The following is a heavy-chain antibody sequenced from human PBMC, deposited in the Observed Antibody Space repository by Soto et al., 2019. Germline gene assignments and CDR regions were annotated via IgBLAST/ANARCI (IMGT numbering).Heavy chain of an antibody. V-gene: IGHV3-15*07. D-gene: IGHD3-22*01. CDR1: GFTFSNAW. CDR2: IKSKTDGGTT. J-gene: IGHJ4*01. CDR3: TTDSYSTIIIVRFDY. Sequence: GGSLRLSCAASGFTFSNAWINWVRQAPGKGLEWVGRIKSKTDGGTTDYAEPVKGRLAISRDDSNNMVYLQMNSLKIEDTAVYYCTTDSYSTIIIVRFDYWGHGTLVTVSS.